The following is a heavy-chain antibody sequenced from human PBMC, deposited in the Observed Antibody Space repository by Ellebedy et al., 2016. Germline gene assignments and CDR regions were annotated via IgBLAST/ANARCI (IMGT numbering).Heavy chain of an antibody. Sequence: GGSLRLSXAASGFTFSSYAMSWVRQAPGKGLEWVSYISSSSSYTNYADSVKGRFTISRDNSKNTLYLQMNSLRAEDTAVYYCAKDGGSGWNWGQGTLVTVSS. D-gene: IGHD6-19*01. J-gene: IGHJ4*02. CDR2: ISSSSSYT. V-gene: IGHV3-23*01. CDR3: AKDGGSGWN. CDR1: GFTFSSYA.